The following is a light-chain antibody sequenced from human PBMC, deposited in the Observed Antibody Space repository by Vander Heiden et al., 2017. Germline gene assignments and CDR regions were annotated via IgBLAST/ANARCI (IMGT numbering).Light chain of an antibody. CDR2: EVS. V-gene: IGLV2-14*01. CDR3: SSYTSSSTPDV. Sequence: QSALTQPASVSGSPGQSFTISCTGTSSDVGGYNYVSWYQQHPGKAPKLMIYEVSNRPSGVSNRVSGSKSGNTASLTISGLQAEDEADYYCSSYTSSSTPDVFGTGTKVTVL. J-gene: IGLJ1*01. CDR1: SSDVGGYNY.